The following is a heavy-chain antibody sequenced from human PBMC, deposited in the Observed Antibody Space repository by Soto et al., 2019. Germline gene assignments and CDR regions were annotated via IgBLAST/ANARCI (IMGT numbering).Heavy chain of an antibody. CDR3: ARGIGYWYFDL. Sequence: GGSLRLSCAASGFTFSSYSMNWVRQAPGKGLEWVSSISSSSSYIYYADSVKGRVTISRDNAKNSLYLQMNCLRAEDTSVYYCARGIGYWYFDLWGRGTRVTVSS. J-gene: IGHJ2*01. CDR2: ISSSSSYI. V-gene: IGHV3-21*01. CDR1: GFTFSSYS.